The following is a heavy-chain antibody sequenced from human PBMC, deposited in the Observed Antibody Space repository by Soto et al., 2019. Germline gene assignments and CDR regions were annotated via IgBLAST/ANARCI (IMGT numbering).Heavy chain of an antibody. J-gene: IGHJ6*02. Sequence: QVQLVQSGAEVKKPGASVKVSCKASGYTFSSYYMHWVRQAPDQVLEWLGIINASGGSTRYGHKFQGRVTMTRDTSTSTVYMELSSLRSEDTAVYYCARGWVAVRVLDYYYGMDVWGQGTTVTVSS. CDR3: ARGWVAVRVLDYYYGMDV. CDR1: GYTFSSYY. CDR2: INASGGST. D-gene: IGHD3-10*01. V-gene: IGHV1-46*03.